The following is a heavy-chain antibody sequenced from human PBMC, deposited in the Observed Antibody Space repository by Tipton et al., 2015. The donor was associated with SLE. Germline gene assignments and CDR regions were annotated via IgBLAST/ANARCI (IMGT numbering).Heavy chain of an antibody. Sequence: QLVQSGAEVKKPGASVKVSCKSSGNTFTSYAFSWVRQAPGQGLEWMGWISAYNGNTNYAQKLQGRVTMTTDISTTTAYMELRSLRSDDTAVYYCARDSGQGRDAFDIWGQGTMVTVSS. V-gene: IGHV1-18*01. J-gene: IGHJ3*02. CDR2: ISAYNGNT. D-gene: IGHD1-26*01. CDR1: GNTFTSYA. CDR3: ARDSGQGRDAFDI.